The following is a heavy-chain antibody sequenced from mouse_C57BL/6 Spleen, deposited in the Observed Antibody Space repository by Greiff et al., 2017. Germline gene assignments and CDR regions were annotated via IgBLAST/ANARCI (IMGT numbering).Heavy chain of an antibody. CDR1: GYTFTSYW. Sequence: QVQLQQPGTELVKPGASVKLSCKASGYTFTSYWMHWVKQRPGPGLVWIGNINPSNGGTNYNDKFKSKATLTVDKSSSTAYMQLSSLTSEDSAVYYCARLDYGNPWFAYWGQGTLVTVSA. CDR3: ARLDYGNPWFAY. D-gene: IGHD2-1*01. V-gene: IGHV1-53*01. CDR2: INPSNGGT. J-gene: IGHJ3*01.